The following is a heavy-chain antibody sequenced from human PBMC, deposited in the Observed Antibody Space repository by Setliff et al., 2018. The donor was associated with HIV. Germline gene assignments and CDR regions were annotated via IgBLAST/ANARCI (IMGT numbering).Heavy chain of an antibody. D-gene: IGHD2-8*02. Sequence: GGSLRLSCAASGFVFRNYNMNWVRQAPGKGLEWVSSVSSDGRYIYYADSVRGRFTISRDDAKSSLYLQMYSLRAEDTAIYYCVKRVGNTGAGAFDIWGLGTMVTVSS. V-gene: IGHV3-21*06. CDR1: GFVFRNYN. CDR3: VKRVGNTGAGAFDI. CDR2: VSSDGRYI. J-gene: IGHJ3*02.